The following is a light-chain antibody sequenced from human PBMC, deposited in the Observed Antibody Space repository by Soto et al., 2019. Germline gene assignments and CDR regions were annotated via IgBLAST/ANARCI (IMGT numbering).Light chain of an antibody. CDR2: EVT. CDR3: SSFVGSNIFV. J-gene: IGLJ1*01. V-gene: IGLV2-8*01. CDR1: SSDVGAHNY. Sequence: QSALAQPASVSGSPGQSITISCTGTSSDVGAHNYVSWYQLHPGKVPKLLIYEVTKRPSGIPDRFSGSKSGNTASLTVSGLQAEDEADYYCSSFVGSNIFVFGSGTKVTVL.